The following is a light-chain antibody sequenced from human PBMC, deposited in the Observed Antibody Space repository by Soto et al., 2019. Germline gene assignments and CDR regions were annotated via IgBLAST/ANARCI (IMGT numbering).Light chain of an antibody. CDR1: QSVGSN. CDR2: GAS. Sequence: ERVITQSPATLSVSPGERATLSCRASQSVGSNLAWYQQKPGQAPRLLIFGASSRATGVPARFSGSGSGTEFTLTINSLQSEDFAVYFCQQYDNLPLTFRSRTKVDI. J-gene: IGKJ4*02. CDR3: QQYDNLPLT. V-gene: IGKV3-15*01.